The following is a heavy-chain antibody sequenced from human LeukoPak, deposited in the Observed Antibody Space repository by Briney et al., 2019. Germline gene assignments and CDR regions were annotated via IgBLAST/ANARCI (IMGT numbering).Heavy chain of an antibody. D-gene: IGHD1-26*01. CDR3: ARDPESSSFFDY. CDR2: INHSGSA. Sequence: KPSETLSLTCAVSGGSFSGYYWTWIRQPPGKGLEWIGEINHSGSANYNPSLKSRVTISLDTSKNQFSLKVSSVTAADTAVYYCARDPESSSFFDYWGQGTLVTASS. V-gene: IGHV4-34*01. J-gene: IGHJ4*02. CDR1: GGSFSGYY.